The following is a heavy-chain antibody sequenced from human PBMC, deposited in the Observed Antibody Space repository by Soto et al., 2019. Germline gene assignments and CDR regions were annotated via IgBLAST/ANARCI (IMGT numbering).Heavy chain of an antibody. D-gene: IGHD4-17*01. Sequence: LSLTCTVSGGSISSYYWSWIRQPPGKGLEWIGYIYYSGSTNYNPSLKSRVTISVDTSKNQFSLKLSSVTAADTAVYYCARATTVNYYYYYGMDVWGQGTTVTVSS. J-gene: IGHJ6*02. CDR2: IYYSGST. CDR1: GGSISSYY. V-gene: IGHV4-59*01. CDR3: ARATTVNYYYYYGMDV.